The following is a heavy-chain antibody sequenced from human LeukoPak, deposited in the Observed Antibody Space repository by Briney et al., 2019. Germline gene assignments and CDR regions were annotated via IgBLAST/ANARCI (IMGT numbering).Heavy chain of an antibody. Sequence: GGSLRLSCAASGFTFSSYGMHWVRQAPGKGLEWVAVIWYDGSNKYYADSVKGRFTISRDNSKNTLYLQMNSLRAEDTAEYYCAKDSLRRDGYNNFDYWGQGTLVTVSS. V-gene: IGHV3-33*06. D-gene: IGHD5-24*01. CDR3: AKDSLRRDGYNNFDY. J-gene: IGHJ4*02. CDR1: GFTFSSYG. CDR2: IWYDGSNK.